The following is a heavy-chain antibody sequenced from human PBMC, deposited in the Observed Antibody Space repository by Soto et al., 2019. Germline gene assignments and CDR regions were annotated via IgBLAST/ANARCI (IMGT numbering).Heavy chain of an antibody. CDR1: GFTFSTYW. J-gene: IGHJ5*02. CDR2: IKSDGSST. CDR3: ARSDWFDP. V-gene: IGHV3-74*01. Sequence: GGSLRLSCAASGFTFSTYWMHWVRQAPGKGLVWVSRIKSDGSSTTYADSVKGRFTISRDNAKNTLYLQMNSLRVEDTAVYYCARSDWFDPWGQGTLVTVSS.